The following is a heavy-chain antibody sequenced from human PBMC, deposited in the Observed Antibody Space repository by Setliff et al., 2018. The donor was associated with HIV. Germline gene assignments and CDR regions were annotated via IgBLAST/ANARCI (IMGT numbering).Heavy chain of an antibody. CDR3: ARDRGSSSDYYYYGMDV. V-gene: IGHV4-61*02. Sequence: TLSLTCSVSGGSISSGSYHWSWIRQSAGKGLEWIGRIYTGGSTNYNPSLKSRVTISVDTSKNHFSLNLSSVTAADTAVYYCARDRGSSSDYYYYGMDVWGQGTTVTVSS. J-gene: IGHJ6*02. CDR1: GGSISSGSYH. CDR2: IYTGGST. D-gene: IGHD6-6*01.